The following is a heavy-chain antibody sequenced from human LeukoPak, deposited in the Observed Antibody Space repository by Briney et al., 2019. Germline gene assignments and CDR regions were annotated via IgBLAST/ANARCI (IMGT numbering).Heavy chain of an antibody. CDR2: INPNSGGT. D-gene: IGHD1-1*01. Sequence: ASVKASCKASGYTFTGYYMHWVRQAPGQGLEWMGWINPNSGGTNYAQKFQGRVTMTRDTSISTAYMELSRLRSDDTAVYYCARSPHGTTGTDYWGQGTLVTVSS. CDR1: GYTFTGYY. CDR3: ARSPHGTTGTDY. V-gene: IGHV1-2*02. J-gene: IGHJ4*02.